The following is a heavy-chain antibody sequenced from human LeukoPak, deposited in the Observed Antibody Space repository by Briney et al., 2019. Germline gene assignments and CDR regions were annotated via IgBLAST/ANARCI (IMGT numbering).Heavy chain of an antibody. D-gene: IGHD3-9*01. CDR2: MNSNSGNT. V-gene: IGHV1-8*01. CDR1: GYTFANDD. J-gene: IGHJ4*02. Sequence: ASVKVSCKASGYTFANDDISWVRQATGQGLERIGKMNSNSGNTGYAQKFQGRVTMTRSTSVSTVHMELNSLTSEDTAVYFYARSASGTGYTAWGQGTLVTVSS. CDR3: ARSASGTGYTA.